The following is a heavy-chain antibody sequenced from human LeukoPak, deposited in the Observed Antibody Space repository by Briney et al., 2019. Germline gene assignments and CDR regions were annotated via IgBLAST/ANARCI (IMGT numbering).Heavy chain of an antibody. V-gene: IGHV1-2*02. CDR3: ARLRLGYDFWSGSYNWFDP. J-gene: IGHJ5*02. D-gene: IGHD3-3*01. Sequence: ASVKVSCKASGYTFTGYCMHWVRQAPGQGLEWMGWINPNSGGTSYAQKFQGRVTMTRDTSTSTVYMELSSLRSEDTAVYYCARLRLGYDFWSGSYNWFDPWGQGTLVTVSS. CDR1: GYTFTGYC. CDR2: INPNSGGT.